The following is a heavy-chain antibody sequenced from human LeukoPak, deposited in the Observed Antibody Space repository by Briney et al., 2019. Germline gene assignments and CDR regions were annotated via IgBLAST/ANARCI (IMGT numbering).Heavy chain of an antibody. CDR1: GFSFSSYW. V-gene: IGHV3-7*03. Sequence: GGSLRLSCEGSGFSFSSYWMTWVRQLPGKGPEWVANIRQDESERYFADSVKGRFTISRDNAKNKLYLQMNSLRAEDTAVYYCAKGVRGPKPYYYYMDVWGKGTTVTISS. J-gene: IGHJ6*03. CDR2: IRQDESER. CDR3: AKGVRGPKPYYYYMDV. D-gene: IGHD3-10*01.